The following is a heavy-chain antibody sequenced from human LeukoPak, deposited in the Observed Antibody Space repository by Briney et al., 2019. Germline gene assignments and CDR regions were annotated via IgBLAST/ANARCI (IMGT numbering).Heavy chain of an antibody. Sequence: GGSLRLSCTASGFTFSSYWMHWVRQVPGKGVVWVSRVNSDGSSTTYADSVRGRFTISRDNAKNTLYLQMSSLRAEDTAVYYCARVAGSYGDYTQLRYYYYYMDVWGKGTTVTVSS. D-gene: IGHD4-17*01. J-gene: IGHJ6*03. V-gene: IGHV3-74*01. CDR3: ARVAGSYGDYTQLRYYYYYMDV. CDR1: GFTFSSYW. CDR2: VNSDGSST.